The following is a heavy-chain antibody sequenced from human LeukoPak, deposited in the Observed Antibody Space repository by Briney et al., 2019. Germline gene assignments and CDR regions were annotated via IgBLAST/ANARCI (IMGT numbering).Heavy chain of an antibody. J-gene: IGHJ4*02. Sequence: SETLSLTCTVSGGSISSYYWSWIRQPPGKGLEWIGYIYYSGSTNYNPSLKSRVTISVDTSKNQFSLKLSSVTAADTAVYYCAREASGTTPFDYWGQGTLVTVSS. CDR2: IYYSGST. D-gene: IGHD1-14*01. CDR3: AREASGTTPFDY. V-gene: IGHV4-59*08. CDR1: GGSISSYY.